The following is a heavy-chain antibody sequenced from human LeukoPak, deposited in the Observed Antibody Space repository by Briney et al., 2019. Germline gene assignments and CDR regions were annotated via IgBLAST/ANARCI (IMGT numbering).Heavy chain of an antibody. Sequence: GASVNVSFKASGYTFTSYDINWVRQATGRGLEGVGWMNTNSDTKGYEQKFQGRVTITRNTSIRTAYMELSGLRSEDTAVYYCARGRSTDYPYYFEYWGQGTLVTVSS. V-gene: IGHV1-8*03. D-gene: IGHD4-11*01. CDR1: GYTFTSYD. CDR2: MNTNSDTK. CDR3: ARGRSTDYPYYFEY. J-gene: IGHJ4*02.